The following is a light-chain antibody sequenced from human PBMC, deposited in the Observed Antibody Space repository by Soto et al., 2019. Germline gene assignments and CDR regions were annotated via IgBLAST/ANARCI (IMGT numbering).Light chain of an antibody. J-gene: IGLJ2*01. CDR1: SSGVGGYNY. CDR2: EVS. Sequence: SALTQPASVSGSPGQSITISCTGTSSGVGGYNYVSWYQQHPGKAPKLMIYEVSNRPSGVSNRFSGSKSGNTASLTISGLQAEDEADYYCSSYTSSSTLDVVFGGGTKVTLL. V-gene: IGLV2-14*01. CDR3: SSYTSSSTLDVV.